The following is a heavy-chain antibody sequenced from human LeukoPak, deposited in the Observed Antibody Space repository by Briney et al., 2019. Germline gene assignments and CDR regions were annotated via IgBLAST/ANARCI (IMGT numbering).Heavy chain of an antibody. V-gene: IGHV6-1*01. CDR2: TYYRSKWYN. CDR3: ARVHYDEYYFDY. Sequence: QTLRLTCAISGDSFSINSTAWNCISQSPSRGLECLVRTYYRSKWYNDYAVSLKTRITINPDKSMNQFSLQLNSFTPEDTAVYYCARVHYDEYYFDYWGQGTLVTVSS. CDR1: GDSFSINSTA. J-gene: IGHJ4*02. D-gene: IGHD3-22*01.